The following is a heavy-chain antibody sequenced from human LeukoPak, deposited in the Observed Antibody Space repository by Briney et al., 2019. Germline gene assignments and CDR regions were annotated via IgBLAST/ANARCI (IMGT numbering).Heavy chain of an antibody. D-gene: IGHD3-10*01. CDR1: GFTFSSYA. CDR2: ISGSGGST. CDR3: AKVLGGSGREYYYYYGMDV. J-gene: IGHJ6*02. Sequence: GGSLRLSCAASGFTFSSYAMSWVRQAPGKGLEWVSAISGSGGSTHYADSVKGRFTISRDNSKNTLYLQMNSLRAEDTAVYYCAKVLGGSGREYYYYYGMDVWGQGTTVTVSS. V-gene: IGHV3-23*01.